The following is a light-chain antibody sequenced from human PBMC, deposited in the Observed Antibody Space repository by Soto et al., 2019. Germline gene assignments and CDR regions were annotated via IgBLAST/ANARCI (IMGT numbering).Light chain of an antibody. CDR1: QSVASSY. J-gene: IGKJ1*01. CDR3: HHFGSLPET. Sequence: EVVLTQSPGTLSLSPGERVTLSCRASQSVASSYLAWYQQKPGRAPRLLFYSASSRATGIPDRFSGSGSGTDFTITISRLAPEDFAVYYCHHFGSLPETFGQGNNVE. V-gene: IGKV3-20*01. CDR2: SAS.